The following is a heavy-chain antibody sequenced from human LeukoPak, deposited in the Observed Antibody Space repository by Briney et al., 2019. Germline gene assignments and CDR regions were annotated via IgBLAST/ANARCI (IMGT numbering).Heavy chain of an antibody. CDR3: AKVSDEGDFDY. CDR2: ISGSGGST. D-gene: IGHD3-16*01. CDR1: GFTFSDYY. J-gene: IGHJ4*02. Sequence: PGGSLRLSCAASGFTFSDYYMSWIRQAPGKGLEWVSAISGSGGSTYYADSVKGRFTISRDNSKNTLYLQMNSLRAEDTAVYYCAKVSDEGDFDYWGQGTLVTVSS. V-gene: IGHV3-23*01.